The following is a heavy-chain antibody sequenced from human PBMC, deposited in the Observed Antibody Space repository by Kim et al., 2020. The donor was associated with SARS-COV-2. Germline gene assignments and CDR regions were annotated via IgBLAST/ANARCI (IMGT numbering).Heavy chain of an antibody. J-gene: IGHJ4*02. CDR2: RI. D-gene: IGHD5-18*01. Sequence: RIYYVDSVKGRFTISRDNHKNSLYLQMNSLRTDDTALYYCARDVDTYFDYWGQGTLVTVSS. V-gene: IGHV3-43*01. CDR3: ARDVDTYFDY.